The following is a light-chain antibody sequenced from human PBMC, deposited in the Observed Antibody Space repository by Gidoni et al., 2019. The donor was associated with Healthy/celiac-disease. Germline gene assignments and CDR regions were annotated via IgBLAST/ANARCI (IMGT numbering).Light chain of an antibody. Sequence: EIVLTQSPATLSLSPGERATISCRASQSVSSYLAWYQQKPGQAPRLLIYDASNRATGIPARFSGSGSGTDFTLTISSLEPEEFAVYYCQQRSNWPPSITFGQGTRLEIK. J-gene: IGKJ5*01. CDR3: QQRSNWPPSIT. CDR2: DAS. V-gene: IGKV3-11*01. CDR1: QSVSSY.